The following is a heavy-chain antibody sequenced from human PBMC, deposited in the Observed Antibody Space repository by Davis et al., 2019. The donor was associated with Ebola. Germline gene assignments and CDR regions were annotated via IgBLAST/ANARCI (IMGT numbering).Heavy chain of an antibody. V-gene: IGHV4-59*08. D-gene: IGHD3-16*02. Sequence: SETLSLTCTVSGGSISSYYWSWIRQPPGKGLEWIGYIYYSWSTNYNPSLKSRVTISVDTSKNQFSLKLSSVTAADTAVYYCARGDYDYIWGSYPLDYWGQGTLVTVSS. CDR2: IYYSWST. CDR3: ARGDYDYIWGSYPLDY. CDR1: GGSISSYY. J-gene: IGHJ4*02.